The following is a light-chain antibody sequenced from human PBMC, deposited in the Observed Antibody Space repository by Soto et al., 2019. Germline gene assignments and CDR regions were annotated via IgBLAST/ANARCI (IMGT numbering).Light chain of an antibody. CDR2: GAS. J-gene: IGKJ3*01. Sequence: DIVMTQSPATLSVSPGERATLSCRASQSINTNLAWYQQKPGQAPRLLIYGASTRATVIPARFSGSGSGTEFTLTISGLQADDFAVYYCQQYHHWPTKVTLGPGTKVDIK. CDR1: QSINTN. V-gene: IGKV3-15*01. CDR3: QQYHHWPTKVT.